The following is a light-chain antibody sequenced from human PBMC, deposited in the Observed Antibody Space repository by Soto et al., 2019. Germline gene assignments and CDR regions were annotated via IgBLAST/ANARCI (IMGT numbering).Light chain of an antibody. J-gene: IGKJ4*01. CDR2: GAS. Sequence: EIVLTQSKGTLSLSPGERATFSCRASQSVSSTYLGWYQQKPGQAPRLLIYGASSRATGIPDRFSGSGSGTDFTLTISRLEPEDLAVYYCQQYGSSPLTFGGGTKV. CDR3: QQYGSSPLT. V-gene: IGKV3-20*01. CDR1: QSVSSTY.